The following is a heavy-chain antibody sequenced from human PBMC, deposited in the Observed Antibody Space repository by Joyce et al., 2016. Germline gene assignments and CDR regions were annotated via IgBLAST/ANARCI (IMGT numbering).Heavy chain of an antibody. CDR3: IRRKDGYNVFDY. Sequence: EVHLVESGGGLVQPGRFLRLSCTVSGFNFGDHAMSWVRQAPVKVLELVGYIRTMAYDGGTTSYAPSVKGRFTISRDDFKGIAYLQMNSLQTEDTAVYYCIRRKDGYNVFDYWGQGTLVTVSS. CDR2: IRTMAYDGGTT. CDR1: GFNFGDHA. J-gene: IGHJ4*02. D-gene: IGHD5-24*01. V-gene: IGHV3-49*04.